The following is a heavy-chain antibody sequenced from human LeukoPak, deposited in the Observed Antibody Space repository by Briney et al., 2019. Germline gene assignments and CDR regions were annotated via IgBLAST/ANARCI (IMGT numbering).Heavy chain of an antibody. D-gene: IGHD1-26*01. CDR2: IYHSGST. Sequence: KASETLSLTCAVSGDSISSSNWWSWVRQPPGKGLEWIGEIYHSGSTNYNPSLKSRVTISVDKSKNQFSLKLSSVTAADTAVYYCARVGGSRNYYDAFDIWGQGTMVTVSS. CDR1: GDSISSSNW. V-gene: IGHV4-4*02. CDR3: ARVGGSRNYYDAFDI. J-gene: IGHJ3*02.